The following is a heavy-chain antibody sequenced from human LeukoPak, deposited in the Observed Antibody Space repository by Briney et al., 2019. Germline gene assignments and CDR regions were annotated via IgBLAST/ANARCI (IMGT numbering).Heavy chain of an antibody. D-gene: IGHD1-26*01. Sequence: GDSLRLSCAASGFTFTKYWMTWVRQAPGKGLEWVGNIKQDGSDKNYMDSVKGRFTISRDNTKNSVYLQMSSLRAEDTAVYYCARDLKLPGVYWGQGTLVTVSS. CDR2: IKQDGSDK. J-gene: IGHJ4*02. CDR1: GFTFTKYW. CDR3: ARDLKLPGVY. V-gene: IGHV3-7*01.